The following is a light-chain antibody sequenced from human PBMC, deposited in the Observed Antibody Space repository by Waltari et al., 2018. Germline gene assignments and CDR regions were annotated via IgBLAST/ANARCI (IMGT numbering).Light chain of an antibody. CDR2: AAS. CDR3: HQSFTTPET. CDR1: QSISTF. V-gene: IGKV1-39*01. Sequence: DLQIHQSPSSLYAYVGDTITITCRSSQSISTFLNWFQQKPGNSPKLLIFAASNLHSGVPSRFSGSGSETDFTLSISSLQPEDFATYFFHQSFTTPETFGQGTRLEFK. J-gene: IGKJ5*01.